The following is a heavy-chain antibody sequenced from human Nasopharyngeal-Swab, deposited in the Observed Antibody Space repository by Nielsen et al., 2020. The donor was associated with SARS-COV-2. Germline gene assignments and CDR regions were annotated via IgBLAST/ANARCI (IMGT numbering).Heavy chain of an antibody. J-gene: IGHJ6*03. V-gene: IGHV3-15*01. CDR1: GFTFSNAW. D-gene: IGHD3-3*01. Sequence: GGSLRLSCAASGFTFSNAWMSWVRQAPGKGLEWVGRIKSKTDGGTTDYAAPVKGRFTISRDDSKNTLYLQMNSLRAEDTAVYYCAKDWAYYDFWSGYLRTAYYYYYYMDVWGKGTTVTVSS. CDR2: IKSKTDGGTT. CDR3: AKDWAYYDFWSGYLRTAYYYYYYMDV.